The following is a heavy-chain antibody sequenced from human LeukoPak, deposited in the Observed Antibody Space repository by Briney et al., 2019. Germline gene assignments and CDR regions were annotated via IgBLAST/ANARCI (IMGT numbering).Heavy chain of an antibody. V-gene: IGHV4-59*01. CDR3: ARGCGGDCYDNWFDP. D-gene: IGHD2-21*02. CDR1: GGSISSYY. J-gene: IGHJ5*02. CDR2: IYYSGST. Sequence: PSETLSLTCTVSGGSISSYYWSWIRQPPGKGLEWIGYIYYSGSTNYNPSFKSRVTISVDTSKNQFSLKLSSVTAADTAVYYCARGCGGDCYDNWFDPLGPGNPGHRLL.